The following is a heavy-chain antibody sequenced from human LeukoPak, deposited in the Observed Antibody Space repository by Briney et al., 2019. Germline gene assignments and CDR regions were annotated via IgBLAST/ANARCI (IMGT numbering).Heavy chain of an antibody. CDR1: GYTFTGSY. CDR3: ARVGDGSGSHFDY. D-gene: IGHD5-24*01. V-gene: IGHV1-2*02. CDR2: IYPDSGGT. J-gene: IGHJ4*02. Sequence: ASVKVSCKASGYTFTGSYLHWVRQAPRQGLEWMGWIYPDSGGTNYAQKFQGRVTMTRDTSISTTHMELSWLTSDDTAVYYCARVGDGSGSHFDYWGQGTLVTVSP.